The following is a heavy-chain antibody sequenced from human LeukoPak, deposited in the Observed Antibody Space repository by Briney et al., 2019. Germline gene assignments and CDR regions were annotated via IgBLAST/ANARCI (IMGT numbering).Heavy chain of an antibody. J-gene: IGHJ4*02. V-gene: IGHV3-15*01. CDR2: IKSKTDGGTS. CDR1: GLTFSSAW. Sequence: GGSLRLSWAASGLTFSSAWMTWVRQAPGKGLEWLGRIKSKTDGGTSYYAAPVKGRFSISRDDSKNTLYLQMNSLKTEDTAVYYCTTGNDAYWGQGTLVSVSS. D-gene: IGHD1-1*01. CDR3: TTGNDAY.